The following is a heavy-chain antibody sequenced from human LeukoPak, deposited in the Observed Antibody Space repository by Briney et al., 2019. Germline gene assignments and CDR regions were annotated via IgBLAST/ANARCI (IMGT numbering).Heavy chain of an antibody. CDR2: IYYSGST. V-gene: IGHV4-39*01. J-gene: IGHJ4*02. CDR1: GGSISSSSYY. CDR3: ARLEDSGYDLYY. D-gene: IGHD5-12*01. Sequence: PSETLSLTCTVSGGSISSSSYYWGWIRQPPGKGLEWIGSIYYSGSTYYNPSLKSRVTISVDTSKNQFSLKLSSVTAADTAVYYCARLEDSGYDLYYWGQGTLVTVSS.